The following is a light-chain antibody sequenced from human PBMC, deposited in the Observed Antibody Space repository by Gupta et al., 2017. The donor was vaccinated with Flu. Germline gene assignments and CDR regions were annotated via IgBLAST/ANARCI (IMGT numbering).Light chain of an antibody. J-gene: IGKJ3*01. CDR3: PTYSNSKCN. V-gene: IGKV3-20*01. CDR2: GAS. CDR1: QSVSSSY. Sequence: EIVLTHSPGTLSLSPGARATLSRRASQSVSSSYLAGYQRKPGQAPKRLIYGASSRATGIPDRGSGSGSGTDFTLTIRRLEPEDSAVYDCPTYSNSKCNFGPGTKVDIK.